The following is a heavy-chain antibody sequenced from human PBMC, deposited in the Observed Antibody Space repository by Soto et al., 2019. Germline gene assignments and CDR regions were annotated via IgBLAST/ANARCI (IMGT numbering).Heavy chain of an antibody. J-gene: IGHJ6*03. CDR3: ARGGATYYYYYMDV. CDR1: GFTFSSYE. CDR2: ISSSGSTI. D-gene: IGHD1-26*01. Sequence: GGSLRLSCAASGFTFSSYEMNWVRQAPGKGLEWVSYISSSGSTIYYADSVKGRFTISRDNAKNSLYLQMNSLRAEDTAVYYCARGGATYYYYYMDVWGKGTTVTVSS. V-gene: IGHV3-48*03.